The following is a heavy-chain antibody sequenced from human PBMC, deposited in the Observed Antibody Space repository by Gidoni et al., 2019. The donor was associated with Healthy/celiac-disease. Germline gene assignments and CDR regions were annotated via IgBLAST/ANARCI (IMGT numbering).Heavy chain of an antibody. CDR3: ARECMVRRAFCRLVVGMDV. Sequence: QAQLQQWGAGLLKPSETLSLPCAVHGGSFSAYYWSWIRQPPGKGLEWIGEINHSGSTNYNPALKSRVTISVDTSKNQFSLKLSSVTAADTAVYYCARECMVRRAFCRLVVGMDVWGQGTTVTVSS. CDR2: INHSGST. CDR1: GGSFSAYY. V-gene: IGHV4-34*01. J-gene: IGHJ6*02. D-gene: IGHD2-8*01.